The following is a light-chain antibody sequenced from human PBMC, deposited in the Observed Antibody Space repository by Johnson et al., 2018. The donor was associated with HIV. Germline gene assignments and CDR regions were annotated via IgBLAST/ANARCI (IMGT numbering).Light chain of an antibody. V-gene: IGLV1-51*02. Sequence: QSVLTQSPSVSAAPGQKVTISCSGSNSNIGNNYVSWYQQLPGTAPKLLIYENNKRPSGIPDRFSGSKSGTSATLGITGLQTGDEADYYCGTWDSSLSFLFGTGTKVTVL. CDR2: ENN. CDR1: NSNIGNNY. CDR3: GTWDSSLSFL. J-gene: IGLJ1*01.